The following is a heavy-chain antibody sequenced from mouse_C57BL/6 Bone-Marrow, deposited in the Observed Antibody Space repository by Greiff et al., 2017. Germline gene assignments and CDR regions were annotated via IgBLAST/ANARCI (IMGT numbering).Heavy chain of an antibody. CDR2: IDPSDSYT. CDR1: GYTFTSYW. CDR3: ARYSATVVATDWYFDV. D-gene: IGHD1-1*01. J-gene: IGHJ1*03. V-gene: IGHV1-59*01. Sequence: QVQLQQPGAELARPGTSVKLSCKASGYTFTSYWMHWVKQRPGQGLEWIGVIDPSDSYTNYNQKFKGKATLTVDTSSSTAYMQLSSLTSEDSAVYYCARYSATVVATDWYFDVWGTGTTVTVSS.